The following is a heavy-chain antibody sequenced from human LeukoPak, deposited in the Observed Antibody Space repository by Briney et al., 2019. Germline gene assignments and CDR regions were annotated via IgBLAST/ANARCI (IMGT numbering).Heavy chain of an antibody. D-gene: IGHD6-13*01. Sequence: ASVKVSCKSSGNTLTGYYIHWVRQAPGQGLEWMGWISPYSGGTNYAQKFQGRVTMNRGTSITTAYMEVHRLTSDDTAVYYCARGDSSSWHLDYWGQGSLVTVSS. CDR1: GNTLTGYY. J-gene: IGHJ4*02. CDR3: ARGDSSSWHLDY. V-gene: IGHV1-2*02. CDR2: ISPYSGGT.